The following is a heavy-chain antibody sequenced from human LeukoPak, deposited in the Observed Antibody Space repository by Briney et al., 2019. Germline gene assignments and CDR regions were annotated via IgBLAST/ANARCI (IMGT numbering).Heavy chain of an antibody. CDR2: ISSSSSYI. CDR1: GFTFSSYS. CDR3: ARDGKRSYSSSWYDY. V-gene: IGHV3-21*01. J-gene: IGHJ4*02. Sequence: PGGSLRLSCAASGFTFSSYSMNWVRQAPGKGLEWVSSISSSSSYIYYADSVKGRFTISRDNAKNSLYLQMNSLRAEDTAVYYCARDGKRSYSSSWYDYWGQGTLVTVSS. D-gene: IGHD6-13*01.